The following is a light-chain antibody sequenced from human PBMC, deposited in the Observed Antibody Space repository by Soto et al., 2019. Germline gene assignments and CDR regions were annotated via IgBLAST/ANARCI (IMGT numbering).Light chain of an antibody. J-gene: IGKJ4*02. Sequence: IVLTQSPGVVSLSPCQTATLSCRASQSVSSSYLAWYQQKPGQAPRLLIYGASSRATGIPDRFSGSGSGTDFTLTISRLEPEDFAVYYCQQFSSYPLTFGGGTKVDI. CDR2: GAS. CDR3: QQFSSYPLT. V-gene: IGKV3-20*01. CDR1: QSVSSSY.